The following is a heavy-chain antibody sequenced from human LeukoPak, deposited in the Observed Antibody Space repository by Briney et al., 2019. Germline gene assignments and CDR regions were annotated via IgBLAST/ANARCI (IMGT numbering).Heavy chain of an antibody. J-gene: IGHJ4*02. CDR3: ARVPGKYYDFSY. V-gene: IGHV3-21*01. CDR1: GFTFSSYS. Sequence: GGSLRLSCAASGFTFSSYSMNWVRQAPGKGLEWVSSISSSSYIYYADSVKGRFTISRDNAKNSLYLQMNSLRAEDTAVYYCARVPGKYYDFSYWGQGTLVTVSS. CDR2: ISSSSYI. D-gene: IGHD3-3*01.